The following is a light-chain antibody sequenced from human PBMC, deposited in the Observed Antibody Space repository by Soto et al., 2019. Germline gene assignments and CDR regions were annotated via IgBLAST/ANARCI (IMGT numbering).Light chain of an antibody. CDR3: QQHTNWPLT. Sequence: VLTQSPGXXXXSPGERATLSCRASQSVWTYLAWYQQKRGQAPRLLMYDASNRASGVPARFSGSGSGTDFTLTISSLEPEDFAVYYCQQHTNWPLTFGGGTKVDI. J-gene: IGKJ4*01. V-gene: IGKV3-11*01. CDR2: DAS. CDR1: QSVWTY.